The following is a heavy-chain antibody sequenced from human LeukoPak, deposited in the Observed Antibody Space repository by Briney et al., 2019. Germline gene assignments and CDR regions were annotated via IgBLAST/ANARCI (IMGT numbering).Heavy chain of an antibody. Sequence: SQTLSLTCAISGDSVSSNSAAWNWIRQSPSRGLEWLGRTYYRSKWYNDYAVSVKSRITINPDTSKNQFSLQLNSVTPEDTAVYYCARMVRGASDPDRTTYYYYYMDVWGKGTTVTVSS. V-gene: IGHV6-1*01. D-gene: IGHD3-10*01. J-gene: IGHJ6*03. CDR3: ARMVRGASDPDRTTYYYYYMDV. CDR2: TYYRSKWYN. CDR1: GDSVSSNSAA.